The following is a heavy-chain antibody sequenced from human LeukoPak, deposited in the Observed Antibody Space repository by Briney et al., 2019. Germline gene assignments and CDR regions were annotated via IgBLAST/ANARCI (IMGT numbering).Heavy chain of an antibody. D-gene: IGHD3-10*01. CDR2: INGDGSRT. CDR1: GFTFSNYW. CDR3: TRAGQAYGLDH. J-gene: IGHJ4*02. V-gene: IGHV3-74*01. Sequence: GGSLRLSCAASGFTFSNYWMHWVRQAPGKGRVWVSRINGDGSRTIYAASVKGRFTISRDNAKNTLYLQMNSLRVDDTAVYYCTRAGQAYGLDHWGQGNLVTVSS.